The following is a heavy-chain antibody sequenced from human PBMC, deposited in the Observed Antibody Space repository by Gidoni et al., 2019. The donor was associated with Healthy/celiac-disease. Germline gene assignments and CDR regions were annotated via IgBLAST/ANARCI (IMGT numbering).Heavy chain of an antibody. CDR1: GFPFSSYG. CDR3: AKQRGSDY. CDR2: ISYDGSNK. D-gene: IGHD5-12*01. V-gene: IGHV3-30*18. Sequence: QVPLVDSGGGVVQPGRSLSLSCAASGFPFSSYGMHWVRQAPGKGLEWGAVISYDGSNKYYADSVKGRVTIYRDNSKNTLYLQMNSLRAEETAVDYGAKQRGSDYWGQGTLVTVSA. J-gene: IGHJ4*02.